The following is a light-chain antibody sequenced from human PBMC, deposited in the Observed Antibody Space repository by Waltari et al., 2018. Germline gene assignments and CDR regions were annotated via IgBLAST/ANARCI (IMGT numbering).Light chain of an antibody. CDR2: AAS. J-gene: IGKJ2*01. CDR1: QDIDRY. CDR3: QQYYSIPYT. V-gene: IGKV1-39*01. Sequence: DVQVTQSPSSLSASVGDSVTITCRTSQDIDRYLIWYQQKPGNAPKLLIYAASYLQSGVPSRFSGSGSGTDFSLTISSLQPEDFAVYYCQQYYSIPYTFGQGTKLEIK.